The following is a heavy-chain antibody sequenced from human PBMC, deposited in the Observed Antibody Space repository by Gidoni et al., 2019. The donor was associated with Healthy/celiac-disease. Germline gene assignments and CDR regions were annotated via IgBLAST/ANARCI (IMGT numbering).Heavy chain of an antibody. J-gene: IGHJ4*02. CDR1: GFTFSSYS. V-gene: IGHV3-21*01. D-gene: IGHD3-22*01. CDR2: ISSSSSYI. CDR3: ASTVDYYDSSGYPGL. Sequence: EVQLVESGGGLVKPGGSLRLSCAASGFTFSSYSMNWVRQAPGKGLEWVSSISSSSSYIYYADSVKGRFTISRDNAKNSLYLQMNSLRAEDTAVYYCASTVDYYDSSGYPGLWGQGTLVTVSS.